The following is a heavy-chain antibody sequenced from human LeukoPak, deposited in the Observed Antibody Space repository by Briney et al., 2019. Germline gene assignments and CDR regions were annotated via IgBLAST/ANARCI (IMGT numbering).Heavy chain of an antibody. CDR3: AKAVGYCSGGSCYHLIDY. CDR1: GFTFSSYA. J-gene: IGHJ4*02. Sequence: GGSLRPSCAASGFTFSSYAMSWVRQAPGKGLEWVSAISGSGGSTYYADSVKGRFTISRDNSKNTLYLQMNSLRAEDTAVYYCAKAVGYCSGGSCYHLIDYWGQGNLVTVSS. D-gene: IGHD2-15*01. V-gene: IGHV3-23*01. CDR2: ISGSGGST.